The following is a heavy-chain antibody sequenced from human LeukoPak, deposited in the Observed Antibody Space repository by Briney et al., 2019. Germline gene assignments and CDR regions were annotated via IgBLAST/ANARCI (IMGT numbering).Heavy chain of an antibody. V-gene: IGHV4-39*01. D-gene: IGHD6-19*01. CDR1: GGSISSSSYY. Sequence: KSSETLSLTRTVSGGSISSSSYYWGWIRQPPGKGLEWIGSIYYSGSTYYNPSLKSRVTISVDTSKNQFSLKLSSVTAADTAVYYCARREVAVAAAGDYFDYWGQGTLVTVSS. J-gene: IGHJ4*02. CDR3: ARREVAVAAAGDYFDY. CDR2: IYYSGST.